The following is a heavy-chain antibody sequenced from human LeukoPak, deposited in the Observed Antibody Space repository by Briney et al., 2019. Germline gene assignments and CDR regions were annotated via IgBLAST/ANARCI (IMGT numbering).Heavy chain of an antibody. J-gene: IGHJ4*02. Sequence: SETLSLTCAVYGGSFSGYYWSWIRQPPGKGLEWIGEINHSGSTNYNPSLKSRVTISVDTSKNQFSLKLSSVTAADTAVYYCARVPHSGSRVDYWGQGTLVTVSS. V-gene: IGHV4-34*01. CDR2: INHSGST. CDR1: GGSFSGYY. CDR3: ARVPHSGSRVDY. D-gene: IGHD1-26*01.